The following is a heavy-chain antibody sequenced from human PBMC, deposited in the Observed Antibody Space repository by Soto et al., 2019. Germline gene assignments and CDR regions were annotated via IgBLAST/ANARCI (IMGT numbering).Heavy chain of an antibody. CDR1: GGSISSGNYY. Sequence: QLQLQESGPGLVKPSETLSLTCTVSGGSISSGNYYWAWVRQPPGKGLEWIANIYYSGDTYSHPSLRSRLTVSVDTSKNQFSLKLTSLTAADTAMYYCASLQVPGNFDYWGQGTLVTVSS. J-gene: IGHJ4*02. V-gene: IGHV4-39*01. CDR3: ASLQVPGNFDY. CDR2: IYYSGDT. D-gene: IGHD6-13*01.